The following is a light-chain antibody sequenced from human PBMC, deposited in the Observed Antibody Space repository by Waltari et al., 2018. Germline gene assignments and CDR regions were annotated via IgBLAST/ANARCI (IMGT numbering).Light chain of an antibody. V-gene: IGKV1-8*01. CDR2: AAS. CDR3: QQYYSYPIT. Sequence: AIRLTQSPSSFSASTGDRVTIPCRASQCISSYLAWYQQKPGKAPKLLIYAASTLQSGVPSRFSGSGSGTDFTLTISCLQSEDFATYYCQQYYSYPITFGQGTRLEIK. CDR1: QCISSY. J-gene: IGKJ5*01.